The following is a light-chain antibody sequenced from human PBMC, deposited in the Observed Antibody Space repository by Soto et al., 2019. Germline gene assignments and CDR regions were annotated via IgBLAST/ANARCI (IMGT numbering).Light chain of an antibody. CDR1: SSDVGTYNY. J-gene: IGLJ2*01. CDR3: CSYSGSYIML. V-gene: IGLV2-11*01. Sequence: QSVLTQPRSVSGSPKQSVTIYCTGTSSDVGTYNYVSWFQQHPGKAPKLMISDVSKRPSGVPDRFSGSKSGNTASLTISGLQAEAEADYYCCSYSGSYIMLFGGGTKLTVL. CDR2: DVS.